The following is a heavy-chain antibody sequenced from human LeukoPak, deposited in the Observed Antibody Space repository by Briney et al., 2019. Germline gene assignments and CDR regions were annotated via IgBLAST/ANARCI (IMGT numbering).Heavy chain of an antibody. V-gene: IGHV1-69*04. CDR2: IIPIFGIA. CDR3: ARVRYFEVRASSRFDP. D-gene: IGHD1-26*01. Sequence: GASVKVSCKASGGTFSSYASSWVRQAPGQGLEWMGRIIPIFGIANYAQKFQGRVTITADKSTSTAYMELSSLRSEDTAVYYCARVRYFEVRASSRFDPWGQGTLVTVSS. J-gene: IGHJ5*02. CDR1: GGTFSSYA.